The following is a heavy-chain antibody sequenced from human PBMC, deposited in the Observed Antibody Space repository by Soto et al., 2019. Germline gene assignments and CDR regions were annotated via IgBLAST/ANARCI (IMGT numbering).Heavy chain of an antibody. CDR1: GFSISSGGDYY. CDR3: ARDGGVYYDFWSGPPYGMDV. CDR2: IYYSGST. Sequence: SETLSLTCTVSGFSISSGGDYYWIWVRQPPGKGLEWIGYIYYSGSTYYNPSLKSRVTISVDTSKNQFSLKLSSVTAADTAVYYCARDGGVYYDFWSGPPYGMDVWGQGTTVTVSS. D-gene: IGHD3-3*01. V-gene: IGHV4-30-4*08. J-gene: IGHJ6*02.